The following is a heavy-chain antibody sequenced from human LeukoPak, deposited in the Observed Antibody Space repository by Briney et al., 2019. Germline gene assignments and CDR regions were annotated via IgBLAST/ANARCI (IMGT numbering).Heavy chain of an antibody. Sequence: GGSLRLSCTAAGFTFSSYAMCWVRQAPGKGLEWVSAISGSGGSTYYADSVKGRFTISRDNSKNTLYLQMNSLRAEDTAVYYCGLPPPIYSYGDYRWGQGTLVTVSS. CDR3: GLPPPIYSYGDYR. J-gene: IGHJ5*02. CDR1: GFTFSSYA. V-gene: IGHV3-23*01. D-gene: IGHD4-17*01. CDR2: ISGSGGST.